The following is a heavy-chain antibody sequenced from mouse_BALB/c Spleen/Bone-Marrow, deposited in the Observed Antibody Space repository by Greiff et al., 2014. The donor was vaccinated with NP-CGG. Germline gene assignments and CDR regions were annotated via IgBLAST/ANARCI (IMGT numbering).Heavy chain of an antibody. D-gene: IGHD2-1*01. J-gene: IGHJ3*01. CDR1: GYAFTSYN. CDR2: IDPYNGDT. V-gene: IGHV1S135*01. Sequence: VQLQQSGPELVKPGASVKVSCKASGYAFTSYNIYWVKQSHGKSLEWIGYIDPYNGDTNYNQKFKVKATLTVDKSSSTAYMHLNSLASEDSAVYYWASCGNYEAWFAYWGQGTLVTVSA. CDR3: ASCGNYEAWFAY.